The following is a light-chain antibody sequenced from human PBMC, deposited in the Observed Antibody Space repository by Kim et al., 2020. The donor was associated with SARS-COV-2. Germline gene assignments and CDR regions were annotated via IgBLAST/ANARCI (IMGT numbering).Light chain of an antibody. CDR2: QDS. V-gene: IGLV3-1*01. Sequence: YTGQTARISCSGDRLGDKYACWYQQKPGQSPVLVIYQDSKRPSGIPERFSGSNSGNTATLTISGTQAMDEADYYCQAWDSSTYVFGTGTKVTVL. J-gene: IGLJ1*01. CDR1: RLGDKY. CDR3: QAWDSSTYV.